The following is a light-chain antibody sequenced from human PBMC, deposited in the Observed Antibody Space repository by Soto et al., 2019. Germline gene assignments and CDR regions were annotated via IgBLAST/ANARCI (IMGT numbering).Light chain of an antibody. CDR1: QSVSSSY. Sequence: EIVLTQSPGTLSLSPGERATLSCRASQSVSSSYLAWYQQKPGQAPRLLIYSASSRATGIPDRFSGSGSGTDVTLTISRLEPEDFAVYYCQQYGSSPPITFGGGTKVEIK. J-gene: IGKJ4*01. CDR2: SAS. V-gene: IGKV3-20*01. CDR3: QQYGSSPPIT.